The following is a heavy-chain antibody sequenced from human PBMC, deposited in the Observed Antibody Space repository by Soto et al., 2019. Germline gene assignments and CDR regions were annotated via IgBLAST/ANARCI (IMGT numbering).Heavy chain of an antibody. D-gene: IGHD6-19*01. J-gene: IGHJ6*02. Sequence: EVQLLESGGGLVQPGGSLRLSCAASGFTFTSYAMSWVRQAPGKGLEWVSAISASGGDTHYADAVKGRFVISRVNSRNTLSLQRNSLRAEDTAVYYCAQERGSSGWYYYYGMDVWGQGTTVTVSS. CDR2: ISASGGDT. CDR1: GFTFTSYA. V-gene: IGHV3-23*01. CDR3: AQERGSSGWYYYYGMDV.